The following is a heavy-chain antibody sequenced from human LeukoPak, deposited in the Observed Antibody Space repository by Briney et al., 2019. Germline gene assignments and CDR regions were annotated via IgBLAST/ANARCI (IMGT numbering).Heavy chain of an antibody. D-gene: IGHD6-19*01. CDR3: ARIPDSSGWWGDDY. CDR1: RYTFTGYY. J-gene: IGHJ4*02. Sequence: ASVKVSCKASRYTFTGYYTHWVRQAPGQGLEWMGWINPNSGGTNYAQKFQGRVTMTRDTSISTAYMELSRLRSDDTAVYYCARIPDSSGWWGDDYWGQGTLVTVSS. V-gene: IGHV1-2*02. CDR2: INPNSGGT.